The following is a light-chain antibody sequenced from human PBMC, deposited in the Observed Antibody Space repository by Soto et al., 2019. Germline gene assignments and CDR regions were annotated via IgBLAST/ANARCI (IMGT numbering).Light chain of an antibody. CDR1: EDIDTS. CDR3: QHYDTFSWT. CDR2: GAS. Sequence: DILMTQSPSTLSVSLGDRITITCRASEDIDTSLAWFQQRPGKAPKVLIAGASGLMNGVPSTFSGSGSGTEFALTISSVQPDDFATYFCQHYDTFSWTFGQGTKVEMK. J-gene: IGKJ1*01. V-gene: IGKV1-5*01.